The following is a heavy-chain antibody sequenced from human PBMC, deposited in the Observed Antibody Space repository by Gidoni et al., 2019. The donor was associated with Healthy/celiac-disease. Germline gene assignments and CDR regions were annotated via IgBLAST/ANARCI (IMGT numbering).Heavy chain of an antibody. CDR2: SKTDGGTT. Sequence: SKTDGGTTDYAAPVKGRFTISRDDSKNTLYLQMNSLKTEDTAVYYCTTDLRDYGDHEDYWGQGTLVTVSS. V-gene: IGHV3-15*01. CDR3: TTDLRDYGDHEDY. J-gene: IGHJ4*02. D-gene: IGHD4-17*01.